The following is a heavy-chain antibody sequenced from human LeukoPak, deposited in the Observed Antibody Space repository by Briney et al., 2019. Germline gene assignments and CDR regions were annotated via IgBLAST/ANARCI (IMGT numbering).Heavy chain of an antibody. V-gene: IGHV3-23*01. Sequence: GGSLRLSCAASGFTFSSYAMNWVRQAPGKGLEWVAGISSGDRTFHAESVKGRFTISRDKSKDTLYLQMNSLRAEDTAVYYYAKDATASPYFHWFDNWGQGTQVIVSS. CDR1: GFTFSSYA. CDR2: ISSGDRT. CDR3: AKDATASPYFHWFDN. D-gene: IGHD3-9*01. J-gene: IGHJ4*02.